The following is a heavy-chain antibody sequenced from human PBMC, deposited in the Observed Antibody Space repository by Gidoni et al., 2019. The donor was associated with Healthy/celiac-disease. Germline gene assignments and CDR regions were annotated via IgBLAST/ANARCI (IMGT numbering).Heavy chain of an antibody. Sequence: QVQLVESGGGGVQPGRSLRLSCAASGFTFSSYGMHWVRQAPGKGLEWVAVISYDGSNKYYADSVKGRFTIFRDNSKNTLYLQMNSLRAEDTAVYYCAKNPAYCGGDCYRKGGQGTLVTVSS. CDR1: GFTFSSYG. V-gene: IGHV3-30*18. J-gene: IGHJ4*02. CDR3: AKNPAYCGGDCYRK. D-gene: IGHD2-21*02. CDR2: ISYDGSNK.